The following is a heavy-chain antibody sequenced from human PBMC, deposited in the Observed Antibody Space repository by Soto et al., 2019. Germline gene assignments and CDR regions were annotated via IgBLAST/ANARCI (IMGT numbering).Heavy chain of an antibody. CDR3: ARDRWFAF. J-gene: IGHJ6*02. D-gene: IGHD3-10*01. V-gene: IGHV4-61*01. CDR2: IYYSGST. CDR1: GGSVSSGSYY. Sequence: QVQLQESGPGLVKPSETLSLTCTVSGGSVSSGSYYWSWIRQPPGKGLEWIGYIYYSGSTNYNPSLNSRVTISVDTSKNQFSLKLSSVTAADTAVYYCARDRWFAFWGQGTTVTVSS.